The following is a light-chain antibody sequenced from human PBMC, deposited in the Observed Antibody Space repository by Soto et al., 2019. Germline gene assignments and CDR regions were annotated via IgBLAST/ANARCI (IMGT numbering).Light chain of an antibody. CDR3: QQYNNWPWT. J-gene: IGKJ1*01. CDR1: QSVSSY. V-gene: IGKV3-15*01. CDR2: GAS. Sequence: EIVLTQSPATLSLSPWEIATLSCRASQSVSSYLAWYQQKPGQAPRLLIHGASTRAPGFPARFSGSGSGTDFTLTISSLQSEDFAVYYCQQYNNWPWTFGQGTKVDIK.